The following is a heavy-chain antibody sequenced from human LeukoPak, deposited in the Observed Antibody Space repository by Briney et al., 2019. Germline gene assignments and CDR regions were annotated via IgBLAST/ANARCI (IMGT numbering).Heavy chain of an antibody. V-gene: IGHV3-7*01. CDR2: MNQDGSER. J-gene: IGHJ4*02. CDR3: ASQPGDYSSSRRYFDY. CDR1: GFIFSDSW. Sequence: GGSLRLSCGASGFIFSDSWMTWVRQAPGEGLEWVANMNQDGSERYYLDSVKGRFTISRDNAKNSLYLQMNSLRDEDTAVYYCASQPGDYSSSRRYFDYWGQGTLVTVSS. D-gene: IGHD6-6*01.